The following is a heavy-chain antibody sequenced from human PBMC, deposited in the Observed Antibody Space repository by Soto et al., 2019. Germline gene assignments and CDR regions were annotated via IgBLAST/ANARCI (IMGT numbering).Heavy chain of an antibody. J-gene: IGHJ5*02. CDR1: GFTFSSYG. V-gene: IGHV3-33*01. CDR2: IWYDGSNK. D-gene: IGHD6-19*01. CDR3: ARAGAVARLSWFDP. Sequence: GGSLRLSCAASGFTFSSYGMHWVRQAPGKGLEWVAVIWYDGSNKYYADSVKGRFTISRDNSKNTLYLQMNSLRAEDTAVYYCARAGAVARLSWFDPWGQGTLVTVSS.